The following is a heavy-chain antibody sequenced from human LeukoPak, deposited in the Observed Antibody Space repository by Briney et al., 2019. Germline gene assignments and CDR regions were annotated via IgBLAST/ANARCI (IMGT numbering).Heavy chain of an antibody. J-gene: IGHJ4*02. Sequence: GGSLRLSCAASGFTFSSYAMSWVRQAPGKGLEWVSAISGSGGSTYYADSVKGRFTISRDNSKNTLYLKMNSLRAEDTAVYYCAKSGGGIQLWLRFYFDYWGQGTLVTVSS. CDR1: GFTFSSYA. D-gene: IGHD5-18*01. V-gene: IGHV3-23*01. CDR2: ISGSGGST. CDR3: AKSGGGIQLWLRFYFDY.